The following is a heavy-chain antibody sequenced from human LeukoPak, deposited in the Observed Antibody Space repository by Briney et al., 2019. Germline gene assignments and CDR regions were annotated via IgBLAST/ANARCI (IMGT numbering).Heavy chain of an antibody. Sequence: GGSLRLSCAASGFAFSRYSMNWVRQAPGKGLEWVSYISSSSSTIYYADSVKGRFTISRDNAKNSLYLQMNSLRDEDTAVYYCARDYGRATISLVDYWGQGTLVTVSS. CDR3: ARDYGRATISLVDY. J-gene: IGHJ4*02. V-gene: IGHV3-48*02. CDR1: GFAFSRYS. D-gene: IGHD5-12*01. CDR2: ISSSSSTI.